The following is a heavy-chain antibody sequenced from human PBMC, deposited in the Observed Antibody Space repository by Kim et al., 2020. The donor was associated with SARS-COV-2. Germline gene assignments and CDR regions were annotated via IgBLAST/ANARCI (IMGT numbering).Heavy chain of an antibody. V-gene: IGHV5-51*01. J-gene: IGHJ4*02. Sequence: YSPSFQGQVTISADKSISTAYLQWSSLKASDTAMYYCARHTVTTDRGLDYWGQGTLVTVSS. CDR3: ARHTVTTDRGLDY. D-gene: IGHD4-17*01.